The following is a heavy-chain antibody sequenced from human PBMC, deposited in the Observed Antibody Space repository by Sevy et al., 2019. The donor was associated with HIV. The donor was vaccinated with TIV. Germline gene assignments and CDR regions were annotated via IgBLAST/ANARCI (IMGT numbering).Heavy chain of an antibody. V-gene: IGHV3-30*02. J-gene: IGHJ4*02. Sequence: GGSLRLSCAASGFIFSNYGMHWVRQVPGKGLEWVTFIRYDGSDKYYPASVKGRFTISRDDSKNTLYLQMDSLRAEDTAIYYCAKDLAGPGRRYFDYWGQGTLVTVSS. CDR2: IRYDGSDK. CDR3: AKDLAGPGRRYFDY. CDR1: GFIFSNYG. D-gene: IGHD6-13*01.